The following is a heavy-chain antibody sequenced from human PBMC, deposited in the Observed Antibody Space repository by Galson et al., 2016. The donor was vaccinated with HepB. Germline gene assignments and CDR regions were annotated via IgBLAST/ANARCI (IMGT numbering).Heavy chain of an antibody. V-gene: IGHV3-33*06. J-gene: IGHJ6*03. CDR2: MWPDGRDE. CDR1: GFAFSSRG. D-gene: IGHD2-2*01. CDR3: TKEGAYCSSSRCRYYMDV. Sequence: SLRLSCAASGFAFSSRGMHWVRQAPGKGLEWVAVMWPDGRDEKYGDSVQGRFRISRDNSKNTLYLQMNSLRADDTAVYYCTKEGAYCSSSRCRYYMDVWGRGTTVTVSS.